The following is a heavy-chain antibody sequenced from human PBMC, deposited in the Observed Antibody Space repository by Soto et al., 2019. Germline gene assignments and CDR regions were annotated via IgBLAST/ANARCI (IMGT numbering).Heavy chain of an antibody. CDR2: IWFDASHE. D-gene: IGHD6-13*01. V-gene: IGHV3-33*01. Sequence: QVHLVESGGGVVQPGTSLRLSCAASVFSFSDYGMHWVRQAPGKGLEWLTIIWFDASHEYYADSVKGRFTISRDNSNNTLYLQLNSLTADDTAVYFCARDQGRATADGPLGNGLDVWGQGTAVTVSS. CDR3: ARDQGRATADGPLGNGLDV. CDR1: VFSFSDYG. J-gene: IGHJ6*02.